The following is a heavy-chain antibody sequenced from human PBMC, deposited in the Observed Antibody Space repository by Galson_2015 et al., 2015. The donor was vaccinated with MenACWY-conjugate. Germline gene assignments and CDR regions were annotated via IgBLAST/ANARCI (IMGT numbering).Heavy chain of an antibody. J-gene: IGHJ6*02. CDR1: GFIFNTYW. V-gene: IGHV3-7*03. Sequence: SLRLSCAASGFIFNTYWMHWVRQAPGKGLEWVANIKQDGSEKYYVDSVKGRFTISRDSAKNALYLQMNSLRAEDTAVYYCARVYDFWSGYSGYYYGMDVWGQGTTVIVSS. CDR3: ARVYDFWSGYSGYYYGMDV. D-gene: IGHD3-3*01. CDR2: IKQDGSEK.